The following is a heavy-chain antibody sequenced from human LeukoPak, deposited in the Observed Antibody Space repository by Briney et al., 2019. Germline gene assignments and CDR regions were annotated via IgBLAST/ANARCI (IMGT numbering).Heavy chain of an antibody. CDR3: AKDDLRYSSSWSGAFDI. CDR1: GFTFSSYG. J-gene: IGHJ3*02. CDR2: IRYDGSNK. D-gene: IGHD6-13*01. V-gene: IGHV3-30*02. Sequence: PGGSLRLSCAASGFTFSSYGMHWVRQAPGKGLVWVAFIRYDGSNKYYADSVKGRFTISRDNSKNTLYLQMNSLRAEDTAVYYCAKDDLRYSSSWSGAFDIWGQGTMVTVSS.